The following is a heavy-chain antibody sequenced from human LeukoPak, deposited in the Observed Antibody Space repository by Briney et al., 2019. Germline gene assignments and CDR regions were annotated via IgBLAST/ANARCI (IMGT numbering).Heavy chain of an antibody. CDR1: GFTFSSYA. J-gene: IGHJ4*02. CDR2: ISYDGSNK. Sequence: GGSLRLSCAASGFTFSSYAMHWVRQAPGKGLEWVAVISYDGSNKYYADSVKGRFTISRDNSKNTLYLQMNSLGAEDTAVYYCARERVSHDYWGQGTLVTVSS. D-gene: IGHD2-8*01. V-gene: IGHV3-30*04. CDR3: ARERVSHDY.